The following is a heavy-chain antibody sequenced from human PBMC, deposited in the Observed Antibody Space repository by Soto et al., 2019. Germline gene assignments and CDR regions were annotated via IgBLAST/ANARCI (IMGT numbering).Heavy chain of an antibody. V-gene: IGHV1-2*02. J-gene: IGHJ4*02. Sequence: ASVKVSCKASGYTFTGYYMHWVRQAPGQGLEWMGWINPNSGGTNYAQKFQGRVTMTRDTSISTAYMELSRLRSDDTAVYYCARVRGGYGEVDYWGQGTLVTVSS. CDR2: INPNSGGT. CDR1: GYTFTGYY. CDR3: ARVRGGYGEVDY. D-gene: IGHD5-12*01.